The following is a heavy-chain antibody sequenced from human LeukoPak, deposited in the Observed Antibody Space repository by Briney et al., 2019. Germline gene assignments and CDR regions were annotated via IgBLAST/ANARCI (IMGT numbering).Heavy chain of an antibody. J-gene: IGHJ6*03. Sequence: SETLSLTCTVSGGSISSGDYYWSWIRQPPGTGLEWIGYIYYSGSTYYNPSLKSRVTISVDTSKNQFSLKLSSATAADTAVYYCARALNFWSGWYYYMDVWGKGTTVTVSS. CDR1: GGSISSGDYY. CDR3: ARALNFWSGWYYYMDV. D-gene: IGHD3-3*01. CDR2: IYYSGST. V-gene: IGHV4-30-4*08.